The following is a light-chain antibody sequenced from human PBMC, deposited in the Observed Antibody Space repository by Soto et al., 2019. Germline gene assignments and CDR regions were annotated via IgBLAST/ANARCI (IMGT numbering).Light chain of an antibody. CDR1: ESIDNW. CDR2: AAS. Sequence: DIQMTQSPSTLSAPVGDTVTMTCRASESIDNWLAWYQQKPGKAPKLLIFAASTLVRGVPSRFSGRGSGTEFTLTSSSLQADDYATFYCQQYQTEWTFGQGTKVDIK. CDR3: QQYQTEWT. J-gene: IGKJ1*01. V-gene: IGKV1-5*01.